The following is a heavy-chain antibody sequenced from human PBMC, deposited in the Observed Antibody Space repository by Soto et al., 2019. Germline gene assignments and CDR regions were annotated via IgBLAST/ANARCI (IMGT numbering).Heavy chain of an antibody. V-gene: IGHV3-30-3*01. D-gene: IGHD1-1*01. CDR3: ARVTPGNNLYYFSGLDV. CDR2: ISYEGSNT. Sequence: GWSLRLSCVASGFTFDTYGIHWVRQAPGKGLQWVALISYEGSNTYYADSVRGRFTISRDNSKNTLYLQMNTLRPEDTGLYYCARVTPGNNLYYFSGLDVWGQGTSVTVSS. J-gene: IGHJ6*02. CDR1: GFTFDTYG.